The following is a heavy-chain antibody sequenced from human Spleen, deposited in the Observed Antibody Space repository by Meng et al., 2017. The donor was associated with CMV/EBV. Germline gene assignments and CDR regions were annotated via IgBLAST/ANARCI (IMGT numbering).Heavy chain of an antibody. V-gene: IGHV4-34*01. CDR1: GGSFSGYY. Sequence: GQLQRWAAVPLKPSETLSLTCAVYGGSFSGYYWSWIRQPPGKGLEWIGEINHSGSTNYNPSLKSRVTISVDTSKNQFSLKLSSVTAADTAVYYCARAGDDYSDSGWFDPWGQGTLVTVSS. J-gene: IGHJ5*02. CDR3: ARAGDDYSDSGWFDP. D-gene: IGHD5-24*01. CDR2: INHSGST.